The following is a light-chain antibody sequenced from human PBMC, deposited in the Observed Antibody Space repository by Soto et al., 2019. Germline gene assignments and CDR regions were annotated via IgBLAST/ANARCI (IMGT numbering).Light chain of an antibody. CDR3: QQYNNWPPIT. V-gene: IGKV3-15*01. J-gene: IGKJ5*01. CDR1: QSVSSN. Sequence: EIVMTQSPATLSVSPGERATLSCRASQSVSSNLAWYQQKPGQAPRLLIYGASTRATGIPARFSGSGSGMEFFLIISSLQSEDYAVYYCQQYNNWPPITFGQGTRLEIK. CDR2: GAS.